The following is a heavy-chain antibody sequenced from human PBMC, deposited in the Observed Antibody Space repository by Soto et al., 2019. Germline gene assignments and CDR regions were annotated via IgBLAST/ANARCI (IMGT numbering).Heavy chain of an antibody. CDR2: IFPLFGTA. V-gene: IGHV1-69*01. Sequence: QVQLVQSGADVKKPGSSVKVSCQASGVTFSSETLGWARQAPGQGLEWVGGIFPLFGTASYAQKFQGRVTITADESTITVYMELSSLRSDDTAVYFCASELGEYPASPFDAWGQGTLVTVSS. J-gene: IGHJ4*02. CDR1: GVTFSSET. D-gene: IGHD2-2*02. CDR3: ASELGEYPASPFDA.